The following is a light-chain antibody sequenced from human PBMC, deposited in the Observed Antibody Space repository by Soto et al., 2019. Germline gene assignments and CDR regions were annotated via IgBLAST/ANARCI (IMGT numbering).Light chain of an antibody. CDR1: QRVSSY. Sequence: ELVLTQSPATLSLSPGERATLSSRASQRVSSYLAWYQQKPGQAPRLLIYDASNRATGIPAGFSGRRSGIDFTLTISTLAPVDFAVYYCQQRSYWRPTSDGGTKVHIK. CDR2: DAS. CDR3: QQRSYWRPT. J-gene: IGKJ4*01. V-gene: IGKV3-11*01.